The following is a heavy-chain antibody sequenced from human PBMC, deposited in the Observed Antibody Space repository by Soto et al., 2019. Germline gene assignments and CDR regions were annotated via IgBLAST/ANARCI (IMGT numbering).Heavy chain of an antibody. Sequence: QVQLVQSGAEVKKPGSSVKVSCKASGGTFSTYTITWVRQAPGQGLEWMGRIIPIIGIINYAQKFQGRVTIIADKFTGTAYMQLTGLRSDYTAVYYCAGDPDSHYNDSHSSSYPWGQGTLVTVSS. J-gene: IGHJ5*02. D-gene: IGHD4-4*01. CDR3: AGDPDSHYNDSHSSSYP. CDR2: IIPIIGII. CDR1: GGTFSTYT. V-gene: IGHV1-69*08.